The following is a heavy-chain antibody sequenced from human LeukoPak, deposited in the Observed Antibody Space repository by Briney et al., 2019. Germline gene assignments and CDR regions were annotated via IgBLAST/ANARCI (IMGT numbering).Heavy chain of an antibody. CDR1: GGSFSGYY. CDR2: INHSGST. D-gene: IGHD3-10*01. Sequence: SETLSLTCAVYGGSFSGYYWSWIRQPPGKGLEWIGEINHSGSTNYNPSLKSRATISVDTSKNQFSLKLSSVTAADTAVYYCATLVAYYYGMDVWGQGTTVTVSS. J-gene: IGHJ6*02. V-gene: IGHV4-34*01. CDR3: ATLVAYYYGMDV.